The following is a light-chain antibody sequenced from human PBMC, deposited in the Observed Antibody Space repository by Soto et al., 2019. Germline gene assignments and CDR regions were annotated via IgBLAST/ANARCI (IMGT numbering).Light chain of an antibody. V-gene: IGKV1-5*03. J-gene: IGKJ1*01. CDR3: QHYNSYSEA. CDR2: KAS. Sequence: DIQMTQSPSTLSGSVGDRVTITCRASQTISSWLAWYQQKPGKAPKLLIYKASTLKSGVPSRFSGSGSGTEINLTINRLAAYGFGNYYCQHYNSYSEAFGQGTKVELK. CDR1: QTISSW.